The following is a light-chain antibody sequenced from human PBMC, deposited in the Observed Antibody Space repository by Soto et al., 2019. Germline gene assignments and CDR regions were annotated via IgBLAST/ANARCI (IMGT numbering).Light chain of an antibody. CDR2: AGS. J-gene: IGLJ1*01. CDR3: CSFAGGDTFAV. CDR1: RSDVAIYNL. Sequence: QSVLTQPASVSGSPGQSITISCTGTRSDVAIYNLVSWYQQYPGKAPKLLIYAGSKRPSGVSSRFSGSKSGITASLTISGLQAEDESDYYCCSFAGGDTFAVFGTGTKLTVL. V-gene: IGLV2-23*03.